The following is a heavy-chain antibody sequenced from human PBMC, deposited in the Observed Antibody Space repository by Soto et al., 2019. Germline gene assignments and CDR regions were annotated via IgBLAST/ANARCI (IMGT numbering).Heavy chain of an antibody. CDR3: ARGLIITIFGVVHGTKAYHMHV. D-gene: IGHD3-3*01. J-gene: IGHJ6*03. V-gene: IGHV4-34*01. Sequence: PSETLSLTCAVYGGSFSGYYWSWIRQPPGKGLEWIGEINHSGSTNYNPSLKSRVTISVDTSKNQFSLKLSSVTAADTAVYYCARGLIITIFGVVHGTKAYHMHVWCKGTTVTVPS. CDR2: INHSGST. CDR1: GGSFSGYY.